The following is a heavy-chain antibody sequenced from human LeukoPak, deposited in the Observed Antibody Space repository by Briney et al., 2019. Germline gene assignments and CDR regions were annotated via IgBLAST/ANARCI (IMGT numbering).Heavy chain of an antibody. V-gene: IGHV3-30*02. CDR3: ARDSGDCSSTSCYGHYYYYMDV. CDR2: IRYDGSNK. CDR1: GFTFSSYG. J-gene: IGHJ6*03. D-gene: IGHD2-2*01. Sequence: GGSLRLSCAASGFTFSSYGMHWVRQAPGKGLEWVAFIRYDGSNKYYADSVKGRFTISRDNSKNALYLQMNSLRAEDTAVYYCARDSGDCSSTSCYGHYYYYMDVWGKGTTVTISS.